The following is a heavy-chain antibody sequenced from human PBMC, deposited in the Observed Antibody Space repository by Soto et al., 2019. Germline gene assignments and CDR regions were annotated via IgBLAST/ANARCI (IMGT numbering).Heavy chain of an antibody. J-gene: IGHJ6*02. CDR3: ARGALRSCAIVSTWGPYYCGIDV. D-gene: IGHD7-27*01. V-gene: IGHV1-3*01. CDR2: INAGNGNT. CDR1: GYTFTRYA. Sequence: ASVKVSCKASGYTFTRYAMHWVRQAPGQRLEWMGWINAGNGNTKYSQKFQGRVTITRDTSASTAYTELSSLRSEDTAVYYCARGALRSCAIVSTWGPYYCGIDVWGQGTTVTVSS.